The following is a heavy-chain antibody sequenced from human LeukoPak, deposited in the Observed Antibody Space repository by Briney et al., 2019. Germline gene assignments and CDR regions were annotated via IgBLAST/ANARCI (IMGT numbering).Heavy chain of an antibody. V-gene: IGHV3-7*01. Sequence: PGGSLRLSCAASGFTLSTYWMSWVRQAPGKGLEWVANIKHDGSDRNYVDSVRGRFTISRDNGKNLLHLQMNTLRAEDTAVYYCARELITKWSCGDYWGQGTPVTVSP. CDR1: GFTLSTYW. CDR3: ARELITKWSCGDY. J-gene: IGHJ4*02. CDR2: IKHDGSDR. D-gene: IGHD1-20*01.